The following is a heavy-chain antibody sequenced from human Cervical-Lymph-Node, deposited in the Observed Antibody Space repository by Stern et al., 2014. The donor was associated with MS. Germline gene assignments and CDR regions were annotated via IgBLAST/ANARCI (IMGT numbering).Heavy chain of an antibody. Sequence: EVQLVESGGGLVKPGGSLRLSCAASGFTFSSYSMNWVRQAPGKGLEWVSSISSSSSYIYYADSVKGRFTISRDNAKNSLYLQMNSLRAEDTAVYYCAREKEQQLSLFDYWGQGTLVTVSS. CDR2: ISSSSSYI. J-gene: IGHJ4*02. CDR1: GFTFSSYS. D-gene: IGHD6-13*01. V-gene: IGHV3-21*01. CDR3: AREKEQQLSLFDY.